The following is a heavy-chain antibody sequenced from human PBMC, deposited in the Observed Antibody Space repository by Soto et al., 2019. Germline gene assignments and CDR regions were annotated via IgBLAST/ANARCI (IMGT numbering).Heavy chain of an antibody. CDR1: GFTFSSYG. Sequence: QVQLVESGGGVVQPGRSLRLSCAASGFTFSSYGMHWVRQAPGKGLEWVAVISYDGSNKYYADSVKGRFTISRDNSKNTLYLQMNSLRAEDKAVYYCAKEDYGDPTEDAFDNWGQGTMVTVSS. J-gene: IGHJ3*02. CDR3: AKEDYGDPTEDAFDN. D-gene: IGHD4-17*01. CDR2: ISYDGSNK. V-gene: IGHV3-30*18.